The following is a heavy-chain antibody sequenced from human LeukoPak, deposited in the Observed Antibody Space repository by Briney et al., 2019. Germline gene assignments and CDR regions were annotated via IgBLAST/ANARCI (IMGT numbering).Heavy chain of an antibody. D-gene: IGHD1-26*01. V-gene: IGHV1-18*01. Sequence: ASVKVSCKASGYTFTSYGISWVRKAPGKGLEWMGWISAYNGNTNYAQKLQGRVTMTTDTSTSTAYMELRSLRSDDTAGYYCARDEWELLREGTSFDYWGQGALVTVSS. CDR2: ISAYNGNT. CDR3: ARDEWELLREGTSFDY. CDR1: GYTFTSYG. J-gene: IGHJ4*02.